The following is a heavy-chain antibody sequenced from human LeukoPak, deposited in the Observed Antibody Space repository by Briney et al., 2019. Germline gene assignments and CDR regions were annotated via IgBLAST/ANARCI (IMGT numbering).Heavy chain of an antibody. D-gene: IGHD5-24*01. CDR2: IYYSGST. CDR1: GGSISSYY. J-gene: IGHJ4*02. CDR3: AGGYNVQSPIDY. Sequence: SETLSLTCTVSGGSISSYYWSWIRQPPGKGLEWIGYIYYSGSTNYNPSLKSRVTISVDTSKNQFSLKLSSVTAVDTAVCYCAGGYNVQSPIDYWGQGTLVTVSS. V-gene: IGHV4-59*01.